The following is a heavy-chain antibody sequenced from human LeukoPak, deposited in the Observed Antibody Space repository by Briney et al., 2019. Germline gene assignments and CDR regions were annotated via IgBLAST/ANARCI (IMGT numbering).Heavy chain of an antibody. D-gene: IGHD5-18*01. V-gene: IGHV4-39*07. CDR3: ARAEEESYGPPYYFDY. Sequence: PSETLSLTCTVSGGSISSSSYYWGWIRQPPGKGLEWIGSIYYSGSTYYNPSLKSRVTISVDTSKNQFSLKLSSVTAADTAVYYCARAEEESYGPPYYFDYWGQGTLVTVSS. CDR2: IYYSGST. CDR1: GGSISSSSYY. J-gene: IGHJ4*02.